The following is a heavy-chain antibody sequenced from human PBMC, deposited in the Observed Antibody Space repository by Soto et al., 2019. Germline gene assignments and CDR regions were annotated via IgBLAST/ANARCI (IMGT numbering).Heavy chain of an antibody. CDR2: IKQDGSEK. V-gene: IGHV3-7*03. D-gene: IGHD3-22*01. CDR3: AREPHYDSSGYYDWDY. CDR1: GFTFNNAW. Sequence: GGSLRLSCSASGFTFNNAWMSWVRQAPGKGLEWVANIKQDGSEKYYVDSVKGRFTISRDNAKNSLYLQMNSLRAEDTAVYYCAREPHYDSSGYYDWDYWGQGTLVTVSS. J-gene: IGHJ4*02.